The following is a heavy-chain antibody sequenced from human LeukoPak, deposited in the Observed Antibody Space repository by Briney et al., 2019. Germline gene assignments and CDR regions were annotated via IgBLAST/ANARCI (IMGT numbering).Heavy chain of an antibody. V-gene: IGHV4-31*03. CDR3: ARVLTDYGDHVTHYFDY. Sequence: SETLSLTCTVSGGSISSGGYYWSWIRQHPGKGLEWIGYIYYSGSTYYNPSLKSRVTISVDTSKNQFSLKLSSVTAADTAVYYCARVLTDYGDHVTHYFDYWGQGTLVTVSS. J-gene: IGHJ4*02. D-gene: IGHD4-17*01. CDR2: IYYSGST. CDR1: GGSISSGGYY.